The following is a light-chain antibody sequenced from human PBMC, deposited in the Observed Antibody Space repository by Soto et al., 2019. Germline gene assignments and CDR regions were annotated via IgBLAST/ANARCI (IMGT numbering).Light chain of an antibody. CDR1: SSDVGGYNY. Sequence: QSVLTQPPSASGSPGQSVTISCTGTSSDVGGYNYVSWYHQHPGKAPKLMIYEVSKRPSGVPDRFSGSKSGNTASLTVSGLQAEDEADYYCSSYAGSNNYVVFGGGTKLTVL. V-gene: IGLV2-8*01. J-gene: IGLJ2*01. CDR3: SSYAGSNNYVV. CDR2: EVS.